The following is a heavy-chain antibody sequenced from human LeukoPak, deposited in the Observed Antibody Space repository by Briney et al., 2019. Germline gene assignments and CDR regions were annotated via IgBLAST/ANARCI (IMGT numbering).Heavy chain of an antibody. J-gene: IGHJ6*02. CDR1: GFTFDDYA. D-gene: IGHD2-2*01. CDR2: ISWNSGSV. CDR3: AKAHCGSTSCYAWYYYGMDV. V-gene: IGHV3-9*01. Sequence: GGSLRLSCAASGFTFDDYAMHWVRQAPGKGLEWVSGISWNSGSVGYADSVKGRFTISRDNAKNSLYLQMNSLRAEDTALYYCAKAHCGSTSCYAWYYYGMDVWGQGTTVTVSS.